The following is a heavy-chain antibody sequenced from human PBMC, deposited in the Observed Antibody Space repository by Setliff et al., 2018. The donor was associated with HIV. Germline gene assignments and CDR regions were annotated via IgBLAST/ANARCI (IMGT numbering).Heavy chain of an antibody. Sequence: APGKGLEWVSFIQHDGSDKYYLDSVKGRFTVSRDNAKNTLYLQMNSLRAEDTAVYYCARVASGYDYGWLDPWGQGTLVTVSS. V-gene: IGHV3-30*02. CDR2: IQHDGSDK. J-gene: IGHJ5*02. D-gene: IGHD5-12*01. CDR3: ARVASGYDYGWLDP.